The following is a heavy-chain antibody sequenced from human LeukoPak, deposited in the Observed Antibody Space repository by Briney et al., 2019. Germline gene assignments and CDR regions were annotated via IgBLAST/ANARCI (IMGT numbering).Heavy chain of an antibody. V-gene: IGHV3-30*02. D-gene: IGHD5-18*01. CDR3: AKDVYSYGSYYFDY. CDR2: IRYDGSNK. J-gene: IGHJ4*02. Sequence: PGGSLRLSCAASGFTFSSYGMHWVRQAPGKGLEWVAFIRYDGSNKYYADSVKGRFTISRDNSKNTLYLQMNSLRAEDTAVYYCAKDVYSYGSYYFDYWGQGTLVTVSS. CDR1: GFTFSSYG.